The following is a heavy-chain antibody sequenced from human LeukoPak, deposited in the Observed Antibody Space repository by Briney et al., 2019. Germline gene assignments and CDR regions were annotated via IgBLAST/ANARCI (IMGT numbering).Heavy chain of an antibody. J-gene: IGHJ5*02. CDR3: ARDVGITVADSFDP. CDR2: MNPNRGNT. Sequence: ASVKVSCKASGYTFTSYDINWVRQATGQGLEWMGWMNPNRGNTNYAQKFQGRVSMTTDTSTSTAYMELRGLRSDDTAMYYCARDVGITVADSFDPWGQGTLVTVSS. V-gene: IGHV1-8*01. D-gene: IGHD6-19*01. CDR1: GYTFTSYD.